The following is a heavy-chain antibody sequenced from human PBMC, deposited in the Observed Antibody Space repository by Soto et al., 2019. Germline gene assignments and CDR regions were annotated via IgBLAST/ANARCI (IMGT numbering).Heavy chain of an antibody. CDR1: GFAFSKYW. D-gene: IGHD3-10*01. Sequence: PGESLKISCAASGFAFSKYWMHWVRQVPGKGLDWVSRINPDGRVKDYADSVKGRFAISRDNDRNTLYLQLDSLRGEDTAVYHCARESWVPDFWGQGTLVTVSS. CDR3: ARESWVPDF. CDR2: INPDGRVK. V-gene: IGHV3-74*01. J-gene: IGHJ4*02.